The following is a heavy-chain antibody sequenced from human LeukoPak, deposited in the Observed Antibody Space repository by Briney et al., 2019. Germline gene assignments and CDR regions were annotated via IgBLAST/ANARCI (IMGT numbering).Heavy chain of an antibody. Sequence: SETLSLTCTVSGGSISSGGYYWSWIRQHPGKGLEWIGYIYYSGSTYYNPSLKSRVTMSVDTSKNQFSLKLSSVTAADTAVYYCARDPYCSSTSCYPNYYYYYGMDVWGQGTTVTVSS. J-gene: IGHJ6*02. CDR3: ARDPYCSSTSCYPNYYYYYGMDV. V-gene: IGHV4-31*03. CDR2: IYYSGST. D-gene: IGHD2-2*01. CDR1: GGSISSGGYY.